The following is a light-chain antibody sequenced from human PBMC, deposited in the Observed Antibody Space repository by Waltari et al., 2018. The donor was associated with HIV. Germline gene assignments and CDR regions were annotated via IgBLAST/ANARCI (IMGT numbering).Light chain of an antibody. J-gene: IGKJ1*01. Sequence: DIVMTQSPDSLAVSLGERATINCKSSQSVLYSSNNKNYVAWDQQKSGQCPKLLVYWASTREFGVPERFSGSGSGTDFNLTISSLQAEDVAVYDCQQYHSGATFGQGTKVEIK. CDR2: WAS. CDR3: QQYHSGAT. CDR1: QSVLYSSNNKNY. V-gene: IGKV4-1*01.